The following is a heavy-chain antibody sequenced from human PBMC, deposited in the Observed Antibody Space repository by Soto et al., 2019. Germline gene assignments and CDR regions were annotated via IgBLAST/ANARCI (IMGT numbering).Heavy chain of an antibody. V-gene: IGHV1-3*01. D-gene: IGHD3-3*01. J-gene: IGHJ5*02. CDR3: ARDKEYYDFWSGLGWFDP. CDR1: GYTFTSYA. Sequence: ASVKVSCKASGYTFTSYAMHWVRQAPGQRLEWMGWINAGNGNTKYSQKFQGRVTITRDTSASTAYMELSSLRSEDTAVYYCARDKEYYDFWSGLGWFDPWGQGTLVTVSS. CDR2: INAGNGNT.